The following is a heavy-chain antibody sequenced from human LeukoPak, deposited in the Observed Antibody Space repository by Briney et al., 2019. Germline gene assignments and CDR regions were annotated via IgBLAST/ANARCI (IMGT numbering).Heavy chain of an antibody. CDR3: ARENSGSYREFDY. CDR1: GGSISSYY. CDR2: IYPSGST. D-gene: IGHD1-26*01. V-gene: IGHV4-4*07. J-gene: IGHJ4*02. Sequence: SETLSLTCTVSGGSISSYYWTWIRQPAGKGLEWIGRIYPSGSTNYNPSLKSRVTMSVDTSKNQFSLELSSVTAADTAVYYCARENSGSYREFDYWGQGTLVTVSS.